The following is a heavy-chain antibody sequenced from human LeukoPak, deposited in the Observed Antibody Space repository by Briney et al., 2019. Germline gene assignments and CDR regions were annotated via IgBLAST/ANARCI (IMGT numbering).Heavy chain of an antibody. CDR2: LNIDGSST. CDR3: AREGYSSGWYYFGY. CDR1: GFTFSSYW. J-gene: IGHJ4*02. V-gene: IGHV3-74*01. Sequence: GGSLRLSCAASGFTFSSYWMHWVRQAPGKGLVWVSRLNIDGSSTSYADSVKGRFTISRDNAKDTLYLRMNSLRVEDTAVYYCAREGYSSGWYYFGYWGQGTLVTVSS. D-gene: IGHD6-19*01.